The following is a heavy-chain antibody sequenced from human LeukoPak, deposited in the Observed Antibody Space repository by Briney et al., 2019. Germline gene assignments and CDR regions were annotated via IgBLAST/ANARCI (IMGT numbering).Heavy chain of an antibody. CDR3: ARRPSNLVAFDI. CDR1: GGSISSSSYY. CDR2: IYYSGST. D-gene: IGHD4/OR15-4a*01. J-gene: IGHJ3*02. Sequence: PSETLSLTCTVSGGSISSSSYYWGWIRQPPGKGLEWIGSIYYSGSTYYNPSLKSRVTISVDTSNNQFSLRLSSVTAADTAVYYCARRPSNLVAFDIWGQGTMVTVSS. V-gene: IGHV4-39*07.